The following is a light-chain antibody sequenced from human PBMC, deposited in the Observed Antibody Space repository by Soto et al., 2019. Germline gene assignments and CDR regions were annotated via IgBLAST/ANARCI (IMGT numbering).Light chain of an antibody. Sequence: IVMTSSPVSLTATPGESASISCTSSQSLLHSNRYNSLVRHLQKPGQSAPLLIYMGSNRASGVPDRFGGSGSGTDFTLKISRVEPEDLGVYYCMQSVRTPSTFGGGTKV. V-gene: IGKV2-28*01. CDR1: QSLLHSNRYNS. CDR2: MGS. CDR3: MQSVRTPST. J-gene: IGKJ4*01.